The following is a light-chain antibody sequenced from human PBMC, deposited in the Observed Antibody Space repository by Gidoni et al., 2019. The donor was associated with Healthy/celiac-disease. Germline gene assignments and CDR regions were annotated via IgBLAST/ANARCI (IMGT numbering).Light chain of an antibody. Sequence: DTQTTQSPSTLSASVGDRVTITCRASQSINSWLAWYQQKPGKAPKLLIYKASSLESGVPSRFSGSGSGTEFTLTISSLQPDDFATYYCQQYNSYPWTFXHXTKVXIK. CDR3: QQYNSYPWT. CDR1: QSINSW. V-gene: IGKV1-5*03. CDR2: KAS. J-gene: IGKJ1*01.